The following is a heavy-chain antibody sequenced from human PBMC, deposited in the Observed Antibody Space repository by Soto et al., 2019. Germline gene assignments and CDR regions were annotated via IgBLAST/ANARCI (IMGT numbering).Heavy chain of an antibody. CDR3: AKDEYYFGSGSYFNGLNYFDY. J-gene: IGHJ4*02. Sequence: SLRLSCAASGFTFSSYAMSWVRQAPGKGLEWVSTITGSGGSTYYADSVKGRFTISRDNSKNTLYLQMNSLRAEDAAVYYCAKDEYYFGSGSYFNGLNYFDYWGQGTLVTVSS. CDR2: ITGSGGST. CDR1: GFTFSSYA. V-gene: IGHV3-23*01. D-gene: IGHD3-10*01.